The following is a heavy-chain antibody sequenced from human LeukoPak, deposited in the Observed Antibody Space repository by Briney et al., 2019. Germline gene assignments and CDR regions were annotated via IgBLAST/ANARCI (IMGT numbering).Heavy chain of an antibody. Sequence: GGSLRLSCAASGFAFSTFAMSWVRQAPGKGLAWVSGISAGGGSTEYADSVKGRFTISRDNSKNTLYLEMNSLRAEDTATYHCAKERGNYYNTPRFDPWGQGTLVTVSS. J-gene: IGHJ5*02. CDR1: GFAFSTFA. CDR3: AKERGNYYNTPRFDP. V-gene: IGHV3-23*01. CDR2: ISAGGGST. D-gene: IGHD3-22*01.